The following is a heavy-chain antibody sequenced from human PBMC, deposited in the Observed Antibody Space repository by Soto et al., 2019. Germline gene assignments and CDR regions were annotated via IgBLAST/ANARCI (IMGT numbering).Heavy chain of an antibody. CDR3: ARQIYDSDTGPNFQYYFDT. CDR2: IDPSDSQT. J-gene: IGHJ4*02. CDR1: GYSFAGYW. Sequence: GESLKISCKGSGYSFAGYWITWVRQKPGKGLEWMGRIDPSDSQTYYSPSFRGHVTISVTKSITTVFLQCSSLRASDTAMYYCARQIYDSDTGPNFQYYFDTWGQGTPVTVSS. V-gene: IGHV5-10-1*01. D-gene: IGHD3-22*01.